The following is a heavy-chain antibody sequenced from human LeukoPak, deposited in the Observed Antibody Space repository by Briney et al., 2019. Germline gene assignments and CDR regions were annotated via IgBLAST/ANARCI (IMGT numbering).Heavy chain of an antibody. D-gene: IGHD2-21*01. V-gene: IGHV4-39*07. CDR1: GVSISSGSNY. CDR2: IYSSGST. J-gene: IGHJ6*03. CDR3: ARVGYGDFPYYYYYMDV. Sequence: SETLSLTCSVSGVSISSGSNYWGWIRQPPGKTLEWIGSIYSSGSTHYNPSLKSRVIILIDTAKNHFSLNLSSVTAADTAVYYCARVGYGDFPYYYYYMDVWGKGTTVTVSS.